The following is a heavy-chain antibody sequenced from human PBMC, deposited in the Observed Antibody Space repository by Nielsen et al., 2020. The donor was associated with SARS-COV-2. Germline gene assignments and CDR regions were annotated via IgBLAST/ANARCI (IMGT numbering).Heavy chain of an antibody. CDR3: ARSLHDDYWSGYLLYNWFDP. CDR1: GGSISNSVYY. Sequence: SETLSLTCSVSGGSISNSVYYWGWIRQPPGKGLEWIGSIYYKGNALYNTSLKSRVTMSVDTSKNHFSLNLTSVTAADTAIYYCARSLHDDYWSGYLLYNWFDPWGQGILVTVSS. V-gene: IGHV4-39*02. CDR2: IYYKGNA. J-gene: IGHJ5*02. D-gene: IGHD3-3*01.